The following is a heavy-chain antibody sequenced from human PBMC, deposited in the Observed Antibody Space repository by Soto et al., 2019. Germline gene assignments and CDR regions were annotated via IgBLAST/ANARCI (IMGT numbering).Heavy chain of an antibody. Sequence: QMEQSGAEVRKPGSSVKVSCKPSGGSLTSYPRAWVRQAPGQGFEWMGGIIPIHGTTEYAQKFQGRVTITAEESTNRATLELTGLTSEDTAGYYCARGWGLVSWGQGTLVTVSS. CDR1: GGSLTSYP. CDR3: ARGWGLVS. V-gene: IGHV1-69*01. D-gene: IGHD3-16*01. CDR2: IIPIHGTT. J-gene: IGHJ4*02.